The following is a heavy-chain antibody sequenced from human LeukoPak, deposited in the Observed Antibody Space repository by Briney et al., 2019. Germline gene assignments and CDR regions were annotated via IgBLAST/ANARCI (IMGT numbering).Heavy chain of an antibody. Sequence: GASVKVSCKASGGTFSSYAISWVRQAPGQGLEWMGGIIPIFGTANYAQKFQGRVTISADESTSTAYMELSSLRSEDTGVYYCARGLASDFMLIPAAIWGWFDPWGQGTLVTVSS. CDR1: GGTFSSYA. CDR2: IIPIFGTA. D-gene: IGHD2-2*02. J-gene: IGHJ5*02. CDR3: ARGLASDFMLIPAAIWGWFDP. V-gene: IGHV1-69*13.